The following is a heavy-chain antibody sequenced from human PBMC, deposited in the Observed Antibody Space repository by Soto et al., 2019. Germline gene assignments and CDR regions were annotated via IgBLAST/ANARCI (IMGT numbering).Heavy chain of an antibody. CDR1: GGSVSSSSYS. CDR3: ARLNGYCISTNCHGYYGMDV. J-gene: IGHJ6*02. D-gene: IGHD2-2*03. Sequence: QLQVQESGPGLVKPSETLSLTCTVSGGSVSSSSYSWGWIRQSPGKGLEWIGTIYSSENTYYNPSILSRVTISVDTSKNEFSLRLGSVTAADTAVYYCARLNGYCISTNCHGYYGMDVWGQGTTVTVSS. V-gene: IGHV4-39*01. CDR2: IYSSENT.